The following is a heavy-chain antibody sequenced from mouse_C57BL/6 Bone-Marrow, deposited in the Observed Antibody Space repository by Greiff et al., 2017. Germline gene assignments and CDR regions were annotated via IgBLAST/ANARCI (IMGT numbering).Heavy chain of an antibody. J-gene: IGHJ1*03. V-gene: IGHV1-82*01. CDR1: GYAFSSSW. Sequence: QVQLKESGPELVKPGASVKISCKASGYAFSSSWMNWVKQRPGKGLEWIGRIYPGDGDTNYNGKFKGKATLTADKSSSTAYMQLSSLTSEDSAVYFCARRRTTVVERDFDVWGTGTTVTVSS. CDR3: ARRRTTVVERDFDV. D-gene: IGHD1-1*01. CDR2: IYPGDGDT.